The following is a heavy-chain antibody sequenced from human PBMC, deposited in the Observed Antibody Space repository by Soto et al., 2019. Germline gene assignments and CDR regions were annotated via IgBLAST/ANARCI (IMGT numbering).Heavy chain of an antibody. CDR3: AKPSSETYYYYYMDV. D-gene: IGHD6-6*01. V-gene: IGHV3-30*18. J-gene: IGHJ6*03. CDR2: ISYDGSNK. Sequence: HWVRKATGKGLEWVAVISYDGSNKYYADSVKGRFTISRDNSKNTLYLQMNSLRAEDTAVYYCAKPSSETYYYYYMDVWGKGTTVTVSS.